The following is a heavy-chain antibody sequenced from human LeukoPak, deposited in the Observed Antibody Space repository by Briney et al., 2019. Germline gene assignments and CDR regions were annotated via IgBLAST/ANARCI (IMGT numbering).Heavy chain of an antibody. D-gene: IGHD6-25*01. J-gene: IGHJ4*02. CDR3: SSATSMTTITTDH. Sequence: GRSLRLSCAASGFTFSSYAMHWVRQAPGKGLEWLAVISYDEANIYYADSVKGRLTISRDNSKNTVFLQMNSLRVEDTAIYYCSSATSMTTITTDHWGQGTLVTVSS. CDR1: GFTFSSYA. CDR2: ISYDEANI. V-gene: IGHV3-30-3*01.